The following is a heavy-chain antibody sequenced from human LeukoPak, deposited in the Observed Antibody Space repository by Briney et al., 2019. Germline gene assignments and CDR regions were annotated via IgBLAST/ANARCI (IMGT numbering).Heavy chain of an antibody. J-gene: IGHJ5*02. CDR3: ARGGIVATRITTWFDP. V-gene: IGHV4-30-4*01. D-gene: IGHD5-12*01. CDR1: DGSISSGDYY. CDR2: IYYSGST. Sequence: SETLSLTCTVSDGSISSGDYYWSWIRQPPGKGLEWIGYIYYSGSTYYNPSLKSRVTISVDTSKNQFPLKLSSVTAADTAVYYCARGGIVATRITTWFDPWGQGTLVTVSS.